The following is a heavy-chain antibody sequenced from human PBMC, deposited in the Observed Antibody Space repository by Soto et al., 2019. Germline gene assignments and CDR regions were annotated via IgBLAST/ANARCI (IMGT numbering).Heavy chain of an antibody. CDR1: GYTFTSYA. J-gene: IGHJ4*02. V-gene: IGHV1-18*04. CDR3: ARDQTVLDY. Sequence: DSVKVSCKASGYTFTSYAFTWVRQAPGQGLEWMGWSSASSGNTNYAQKFQGRVTMTTDTPTSAAYMELRGLRSDDTAVYYCARDQTVLDYWGQGTLVTVSS. D-gene: IGHD4-17*01. CDR2: SSASSGNT.